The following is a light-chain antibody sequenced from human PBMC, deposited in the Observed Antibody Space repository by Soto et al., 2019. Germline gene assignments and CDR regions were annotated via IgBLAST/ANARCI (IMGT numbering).Light chain of an antibody. Sequence: EIVMTEAPSTLSEPPGERATVSGRASQGVSTNLAWYQQRPGQAPSLLFYGASIRATAVPARFTASGSGTEFTLTISSLHSEDFAVYYCQQYNTLPRTLGQGTKVDTK. V-gene: IGKV3-15*01. J-gene: IGKJ1*01. CDR1: QGVSTN. CDR2: GAS. CDR3: QQYNTLPRT.